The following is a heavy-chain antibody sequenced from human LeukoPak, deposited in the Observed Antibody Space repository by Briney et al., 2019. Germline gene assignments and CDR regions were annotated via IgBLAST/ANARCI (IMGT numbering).Heavy chain of an antibody. CDR1: GFTFSSYG. CDR2: ISGSGGST. J-gene: IGHJ4*02. D-gene: IGHD3-22*01. V-gene: IGHV3-23*01. Sequence: GGTLRLSCAASGFTFSSYGMSWVRQAPGKGLEWVSAISGSGGSTYYADSVKGRFTISRDNSKNTLYLQMNSLRAEDTAVYYCAKASVGITMIVVVIPYFDYWGQGTLVTVSS. CDR3: AKASVGITMIVVVIPYFDY.